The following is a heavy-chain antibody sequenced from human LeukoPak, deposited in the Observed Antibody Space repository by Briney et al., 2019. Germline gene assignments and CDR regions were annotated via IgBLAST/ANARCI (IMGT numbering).Heavy chain of an antibody. D-gene: IGHD3-22*01. CDR3: ARDNDPDYSSSPGWFDL. V-gene: IGHV3-30*05. Sequence: GRSLRLSCAASGFTFSDYGMHWVRLAPGKGLEGVGVTSSDGSNKFYADSVKGRFTVSRDNSKNTLYLQMNSLRAEGTAVYYCARDNDPDYSSSPGWFDLWGQGTLVTVSS. CDR1: GFTFSDYG. CDR2: TSSDGSNK. J-gene: IGHJ5*02.